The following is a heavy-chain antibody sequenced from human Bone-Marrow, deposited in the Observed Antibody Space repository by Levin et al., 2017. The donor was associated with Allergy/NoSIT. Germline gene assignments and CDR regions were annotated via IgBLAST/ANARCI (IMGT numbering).Heavy chain of an antibody. J-gene: IGHJ4*02. CDR2: IYYSGST. D-gene: IGHD6-13*01. V-gene: IGHV4-39*07. CDR3: ARVLSAISASGPEY. CDR1: GGSISSSSYQ. Sequence: SCTVSGGSISSSSYQWGWIRQPPGKGLEWIGNIYYSGSTSYNPSLKNRVTISIDTSKNQLFLKLTSVTAAETAVYYCARVLSAISASGPEYLGQGILVTVSS.